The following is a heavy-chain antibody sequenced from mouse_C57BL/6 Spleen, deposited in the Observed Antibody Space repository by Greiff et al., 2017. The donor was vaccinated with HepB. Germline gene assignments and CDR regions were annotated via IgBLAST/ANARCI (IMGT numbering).Heavy chain of an antibody. V-gene: IGHV1S81*02. CDR3: AKIKEIVATYFDY. D-gene: IGHD1-1*01. CDR1: GYTFTSYW. J-gene: IGHJ2*01. Sequence: QVQLQQPGAELVKAGASVKMSCKASGYTFTSYWMHWVKQRLGQGLEWFAETNPTNGRTYYNEKFKSKATLTVDKSSSTAYMLLSGPTFEDSAVYYCAKIKEIVATYFDYWRQGTTLTVSS. CDR2: TNPTNGRT.